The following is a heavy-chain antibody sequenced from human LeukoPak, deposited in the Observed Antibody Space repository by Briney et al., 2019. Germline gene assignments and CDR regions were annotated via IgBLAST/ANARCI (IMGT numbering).Heavy chain of an antibody. Sequence: ASVKVSCKASRYTFTGYYMHWVRQAPGQGLEWMGWINPDSGGTQNAQNFQGRVTMTRDTSINTAYMEVRRLTSDDTAVYYCARERGTLAVAGDAFDIWGQGTMVTVSS. V-gene: IGHV1-2*02. CDR1: RYTFTGYY. CDR3: ARERGTLAVAGDAFDI. J-gene: IGHJ3*02. D-gene: IGHD6-19*01. CDR2: INPDSGGT.